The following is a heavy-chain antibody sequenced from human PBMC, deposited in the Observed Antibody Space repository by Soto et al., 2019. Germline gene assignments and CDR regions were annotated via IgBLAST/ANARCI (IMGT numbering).Heavy chain of an antibody. CDR3: ARLYSSGWYYFDY. J-gene: IGHJ4*02. D-gene: IGHD6-19*01. CDR2: ISSSSSYI. V-gene: IGHV3-21*01. Sequence: LRLSCTASGFSFSDYDMNWVRQAPGKGLEWVSSISSSSSYIYYADSVKGRFTISRDNAKNSLYLQMNSLRAEDTAVYYCARLYSSGWYYFDYWGQGTLVTVSS. CDR1: GFSFSDYD.